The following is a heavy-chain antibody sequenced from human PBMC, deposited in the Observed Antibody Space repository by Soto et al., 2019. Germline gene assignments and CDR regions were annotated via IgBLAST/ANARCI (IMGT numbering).Heavy chain of an antibody. CDR1: GYSFTSYW. Sequence: GESLKISCKGSGYSFTSYWIGWVRQMPGKGLEWMGIIYPGDSDPRYSPSFQGQVTISADKSISTAYLQWSSLKASDTAMYYCARTAGDFSDAFDIWGQGTMVTVSS. CDR3: ARTAGDFSDAFDI. D-gene: IGHD6-13*01. V-gene: IGHV5-51*01. J-gene: IGHJ3*02. CDR2: IYPGDSDP.